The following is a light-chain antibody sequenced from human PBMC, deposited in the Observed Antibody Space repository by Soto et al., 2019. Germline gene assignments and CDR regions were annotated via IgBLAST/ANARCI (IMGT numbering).Light chain of an antibody. J-gene: IGKJ5*01. CDR2: DAS. CDR1: QSVSSY. CDR3: PQRSNWRIT. V-gene: IGKV3-11*01. Sequence: EMESRRSPATLSFSPWGRTVVSGRASQSVSSYLAWYQQKPGQAPRLLIYDASNRATGIPARFSRSGSGTHFSPAISSLEPEDFAVYSCPQRSNWRITFGQGTRLEIK.